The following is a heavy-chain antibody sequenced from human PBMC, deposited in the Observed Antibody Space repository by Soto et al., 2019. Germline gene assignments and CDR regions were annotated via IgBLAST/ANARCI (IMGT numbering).Heavy chain of an antibody. CDR2: INPSGGST. Sequence: ASVKVSCKASGYTFTSYYMHWVRQSPGQGLEWMGIINPSGGSTSYAQKFQGRVTMTRDTSTSTVYMELSSLISADSAGYYCARRGPGVRAAILVYYYYGMDVWGQGTTVTASS. V-gene: IGHV1-46*01. D-gene: IGHD2-2*02. CDR3: ARRGPGVRAAILVYYYYGMDV. CDR1: GYTFTSYY. J-gene: IGHJ6*02.